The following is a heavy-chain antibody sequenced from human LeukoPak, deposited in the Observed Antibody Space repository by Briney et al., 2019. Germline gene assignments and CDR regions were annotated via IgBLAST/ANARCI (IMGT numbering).Heavy chain of an antibody. CDR1: GYTFTSYG. CDR3: AREETTPDAFDI. J-gene: IGHJ3*02. D-gene: IGHD4-11*01. CDR2: IIPIFGTT. Sequence: GASVKASCKASGYTFTSYGISWVRQAPGQGLEWMGGIIPIFGTTNYAQKFQGRVTITADESTSTAYMELSSLRSEDTAVYYCAREETTPDAFDIWGQGTMVTVSS. V-gene: IGHV1-69*13.